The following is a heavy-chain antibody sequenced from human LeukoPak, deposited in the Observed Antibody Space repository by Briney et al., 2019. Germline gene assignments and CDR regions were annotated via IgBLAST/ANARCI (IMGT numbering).Heavy chain of an antibody. CDR3: ATISSSPSFDY. CDR2: INSDGIST. Sequence: GGSLRLSCAASGFTFSSYWMHWVRQAPGKGLVWVSRINSDGISTSYADSVKGRFTISRDNAKNTLYLQMNSLRAEDTAVYYCATISSSPSFDYWGQGTLVTVSS. D-gene: IGHD6-6*01. V-gene: IGHV3-74*01. J-gene: IGHJ4*02. CDR1: GFTFSSYW.